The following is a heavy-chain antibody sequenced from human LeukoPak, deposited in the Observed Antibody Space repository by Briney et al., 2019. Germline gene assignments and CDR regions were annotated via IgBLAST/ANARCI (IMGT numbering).Heavy chain of an antibody. V-gene: IGHV3-7*01. CDR1: GFTFSSYW. Sequence: GGSLRLSCAASGFTFSSYWMSWVRQAPGKGLEWVANIKQDGSEKYYVDSVKGRFTISRDNAKNSLYLQMNSLRAEDTAVYYCARDQKGDFWSGYYYYFDYWGQGTLDTVSS. D-gene: IGHD3-3*01. J-gene: IGHJ4*02. CDR3: ARDQKGDFWSGYYYYFDY. CDR2: IKQDGSEK.